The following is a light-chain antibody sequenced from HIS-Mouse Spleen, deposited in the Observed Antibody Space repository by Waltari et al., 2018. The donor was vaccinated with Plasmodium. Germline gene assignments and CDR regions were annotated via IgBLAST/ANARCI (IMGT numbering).Light chain of an antibody. CDR1: PSVSSN. CDR2: GAS. CDR3: QQYNNWSFT. J-gene: IGKJ3*01. Sequence: EIVMTQSPATLSVPTGERATLACRASPSVSSNLAWYQQKPGQAPRLLIYGASTRATGIPARFSGSGSGTEFTLTISSLQSEDFAVYYCQQYNNWSFTFGPGTKVDIK. V-gene: IGKV3-15*01.